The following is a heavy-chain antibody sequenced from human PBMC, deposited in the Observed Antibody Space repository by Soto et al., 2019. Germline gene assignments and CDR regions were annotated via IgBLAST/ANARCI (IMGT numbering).Heavy chain of an antibody. CDR2: ISYDGSNK. J-gene: IGHJ6*02. D-gene: IGHD5-12*01. V-gene: IGHV3-30-3*01. CDR3: ARDYYRFNSGYRFSMDV. CDR1: GFTFSSYA. Sequence: QVQLVESGGGVVQPGRSLRLSCAASGFTFSSYAMHWVRQAPGKGLEWVAVISYDGSNKYYADSVKGRFTISRDNSKKTRYLQMNSLRAENTAVYYCARDYYRFNSGYRFSMDVWGQGTTVTVSS.